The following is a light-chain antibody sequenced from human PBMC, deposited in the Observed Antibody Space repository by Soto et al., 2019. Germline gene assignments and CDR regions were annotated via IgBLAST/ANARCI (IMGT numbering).Light chain of an antibody. CDR3: SSYAGSNIFV. Sequence: QSVLTQPPSASGSPGQSVTISCTGTSSDVGGCNFVAWYQQHPGKAPKLMISEVSKRPSGVPDRFSGSKSGNTASLTVSGLQAEDEADYYCSSYAGSNIFVFGTGTKVTVL. J-gene: IGLJ1*01. V-gene: IGLV2-8*01. CDR2: EVS. CDR1: SSDVGGCNF.